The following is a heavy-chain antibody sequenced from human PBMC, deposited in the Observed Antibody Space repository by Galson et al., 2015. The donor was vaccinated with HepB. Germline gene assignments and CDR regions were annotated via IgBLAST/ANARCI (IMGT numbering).Heavy chain of an antibody. CDR3: AREGVLWFGELFGAFDI. CDR2: ISSSRSYT. Sequence: LRLSCAVSGFTFSDYPMSWIRQAPGKGLEWVSYISSSRSYTIYADSVEGRFTISRDNAKNSLYLQMNSLRAEDTAVYYCAREGVLWFGELFGAFDIWGQGTMVAVSS. V-gene: IGHV3-11*06. CDR1: GFTFSDYP. J-gene: IGHJ3*02. D-gene: IGHD3-10*01.